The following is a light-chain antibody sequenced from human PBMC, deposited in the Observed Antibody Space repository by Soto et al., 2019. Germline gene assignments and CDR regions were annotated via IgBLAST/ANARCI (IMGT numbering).Light chain of an antibody. J-gene: IGLJ2*01. V-gene: IGLV2-14*01. CDR1: SRDVGGYNY. CDR2: EVS. Sequence: QSVLTQPASVSGSPGQPITISCTGTSRDVGGYNYVSWHQQHPGKAPKVIITEVSNRPSGVSNRFSGSKSGNTASLTISGLQAEDEADYYCSSYISSSTFVVFGGGTKLTVL. CDR3: SSYISSSTFVV.